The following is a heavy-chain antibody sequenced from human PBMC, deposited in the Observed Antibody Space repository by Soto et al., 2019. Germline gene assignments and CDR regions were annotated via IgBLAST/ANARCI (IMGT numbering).Heavy chain of an antibody. V-gene: IGHV1-18*01. D-gene: IGHD3-9*01. CDR1: GYMFTSYG. CDR2: IKGSNGNT. CDR3: AMVDVYDTSSPQDV. Sequence: ASVKVSCTPSGYMFTSYGIRWVPQAPGRGLGWMGWIKGSNGNTKYAQTAKGRVKRTTDTSTSTGYMELRRMRSNDTAVYCCAMVDVYDTSSPQDVWGQGTKVTVS. J-gene: IGHJ6*02.